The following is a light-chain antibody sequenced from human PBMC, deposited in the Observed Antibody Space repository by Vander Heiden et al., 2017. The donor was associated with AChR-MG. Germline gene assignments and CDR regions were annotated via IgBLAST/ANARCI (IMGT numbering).Light chain of an antibody. CDR1: ETIVNS. Sequence: EIVLTQSPDFQSVTPKEKVTITCRASETIVNSLHWYQQQAGQSPQHLIRFASQCISGVPSRFSGSRSGTEFTITINSLEAEDAATYYCQQSRSIPLTFGGGTKVDIK. V-gene: IGKV6-21*02. J-gene: IGKJ4*01. CDR2: FAS. CDR3: QQSRSIPLT.